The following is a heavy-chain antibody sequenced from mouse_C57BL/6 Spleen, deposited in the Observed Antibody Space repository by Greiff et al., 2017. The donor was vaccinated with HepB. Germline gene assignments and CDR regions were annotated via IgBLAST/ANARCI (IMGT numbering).Heavy chain of an antibody. CDR1: GYSITSGYD. J-gene: IGHJ3*01. CDR2: ISYSGST. D-gene: IGHD1-3*01. Sequence: EVQLVESGPGMVKPSQSLSLTCTVTGYSITSGYDWHWIRHFPGNKLEWMGYISYSGSTNYNPSLKSRISITHDTSKNHFFLKLNSVTTEDTATYYCARDNYSALAYWGKGTLVTVSA. V-gene: IGHV3-1*01. CDR3: ARDNYSALAY.